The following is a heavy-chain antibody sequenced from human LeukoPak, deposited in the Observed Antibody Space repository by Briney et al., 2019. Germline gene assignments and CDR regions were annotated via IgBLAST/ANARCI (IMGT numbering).Heavy chain of an antibody. V-gene: IGHV3-21*01. D-gene: IGHD3-22*01. J-gene: IGHJ5*02. CDR1: GFTFSSYS. Sequence: PGGSLRLSCAASGFTFSSYSMNWVRQAPGKGLEWVSSISSSSSDIYYADSVKGRFTISRDNAKNSLYLQMNSLRAEDTAAYYCAREGDYYDSSGYYYRWFDPWGQGTLVTVSS. CDR2: ISSSSSDI. CDR3: AREGDYYDSSGYYYRWFDP.